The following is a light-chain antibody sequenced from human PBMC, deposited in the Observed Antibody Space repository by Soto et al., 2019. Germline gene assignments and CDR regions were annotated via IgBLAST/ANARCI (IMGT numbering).Light chain of an antibody. CDR1: QSVSSN. Sequence: IVTSQSPSTLSVSQGERATLSCRASQSVSSNLAWYQQKPGQAPRLLIYGASSRATGIPDRFSGSGSGTDFTLTICRLEPEDFAVYYCQHYGSSSWTFGQGTKVDI. J-gene: IGKJ1*01. CDR3: QHYGSSSWT. V-gene: IGKV3-20*01. CDR2: GAS.